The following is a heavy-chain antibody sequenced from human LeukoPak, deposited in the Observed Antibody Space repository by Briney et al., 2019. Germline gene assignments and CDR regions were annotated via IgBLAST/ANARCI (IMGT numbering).Heavy chain of an antibody. CDR1: GFTFSSYA. J-gene: IGHJ3*02. V-gene: IGHV3-7*01. CDR2: IKQDGSEK. D-gene: IGHD3-22*01. Sequence: PGRSLRLSCAASGFTFSSYAMHWVRQAPGKGLEWVANIKQDGSEKYYVDSVKGRFTISRDNAKNSLYLQMNSLRAEDTAVYYCARDTYYDSRKGAFDIWGQGTMVTVSS. CDR3: ARDTYYDSRKGAFDI.